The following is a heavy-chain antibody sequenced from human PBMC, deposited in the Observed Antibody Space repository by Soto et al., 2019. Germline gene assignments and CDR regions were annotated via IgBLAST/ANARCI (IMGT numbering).Heavy chain of an antibody. D-gene: IGHD4-4*01. J-gene: IGHJ4*02. CDR2: ISGSGNYT. CDR1: GFTFGSYS. Sequence: GGSLRLSCAASGFTFGSYSMNWVRQAPGKGLEWVSSISGSGNYTHYADFLRGRFTISRDNAKTSLYLQMNSLRAEDTAVYYCAREGINNYNEYYFDSWGQGTVVTVSS. V-gene: IGHV3-21*01. CDR3: AREGINNYNEYYFDS.